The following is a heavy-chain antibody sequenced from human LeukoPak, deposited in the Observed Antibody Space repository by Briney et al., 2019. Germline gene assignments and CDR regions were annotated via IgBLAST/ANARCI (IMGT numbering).Heavy chain of an antibody. Sequence: SSVKVSCKASGGTFSSYAISWVRQAPGQGLEWMGGIIPIFGTANYAQKFQGRVTITADESTSTAYMELSSLRSEDTAVYYCASQYSSSSYDWFDPWGQGTLVTVSS. CDR3: ASQYSSSSYDWFDP. V-gene: IGHV1-69*13. CDR2: IIPIFGTA. D-gene: IGHD6-6*01. CDR1: GGTFSSYA. J-gene: IGHJ5*02.